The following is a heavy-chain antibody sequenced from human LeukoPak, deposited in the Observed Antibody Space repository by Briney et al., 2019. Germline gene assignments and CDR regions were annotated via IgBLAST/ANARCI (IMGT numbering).Heavy chain of an antibody. J-gene: IGHJ5*02. D-gene: IGHD3-3*01. V-gene: IGHV3-21*01. CDR2: ISSSSSYI. CDR1: GFTFSSYS. Sequence: GGSLRLSCAASGFTFSSYSMNWVRQAPGKGLEWVSSISSSSSYIYYADSVKGRFTISRDNAKNSLYLQMNSLRAEDTAVYYCARSAERFLEWLPTYNWFDPWGQGTLVTVSS. CDR3: ARSAERFLEWLPTYNWFDP.